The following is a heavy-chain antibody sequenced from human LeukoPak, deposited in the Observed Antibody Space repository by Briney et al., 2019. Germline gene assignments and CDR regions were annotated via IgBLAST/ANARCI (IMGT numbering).Heavy chain of an antibody. J-gene: IGHJ5*02. CDR3: ARGILTGYPSRYWFDP. CDR1: GGTFSNYA. CDR2: VIPIFSTA. V-gene: IGHV1-69*13. D-gene: IGHD3-9*01. Sequence: SVKVSCKASGGTFSNYAIGWVRQAPGQGLEWMGGVIPIFSTANYAQKFQGRVTITADESTSTAYMELSSLRSEDTAVYYCARGILTGYPSRYWFDPWGQGTLVTVSS.